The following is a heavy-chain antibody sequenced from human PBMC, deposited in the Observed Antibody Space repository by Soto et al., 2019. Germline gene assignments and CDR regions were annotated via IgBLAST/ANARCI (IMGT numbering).Heavy chain of an antibody. CDR2: IYSGGST. CDR1: GFTVSSNY. V-gene: IGHV3-66*01. D-gene: IGHD6-19*01. J-gene: IGHJ1*01. Sequence: EVQLVESGGGLVQPGGSLRLSCAASGFTVSSNYMSWVRQAPGKGLEWVSVIYSGGSTYYADSVKGRFTISRDNSKNALYLQMNSLRAEDTAVCYCARDRIAVAGNPEYFQHWGQGTLVTVSS. CDR3: ARDRIAVAGNPEYFQH.